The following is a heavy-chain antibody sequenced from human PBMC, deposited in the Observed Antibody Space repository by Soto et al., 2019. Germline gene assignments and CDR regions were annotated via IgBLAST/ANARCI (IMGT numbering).Heavy chain of an antibody. J-gene: IGHJ6*02. CDR3: ARDRAVAGTYYYYGVDV. D-gene: IGHD6-19*01. V-gene: IGHV4-59*01. CDR1: GGSISGYY. Sequence: PSETLSLTCTVSGGSISGYYWSWIRQPPGKGLEWIGCISYSGSTNYNPALKSRVTLSVDTSKNQFSLKLSSVTAADTAVYYCARDRAVAGTYYYYGVDVWGQGTTVTVSS. CDR2: ISYSGST.